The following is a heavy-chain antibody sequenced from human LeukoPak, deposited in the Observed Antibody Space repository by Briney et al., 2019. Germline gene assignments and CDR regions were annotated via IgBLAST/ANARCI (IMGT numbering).Heavy chain of an antibody. CDR3: ARCAPPTTVATRFFDS. D-gene: IGHD4-23*01. Sequence: GGSLRLSCAASGFTFSSYAMTWVRQAPGKGLEWVSVIASGGGGIQYADSVKGRFTISRDNSKNTLYLQMSGLTAEDTAIYYCARCAPPTTVATRFFDSWGQGVLVTVSA. V-gene: IGHV3-23*03. J-gene: IGHJ4*02. CDR2: IASGGGGI. CDR1: GFTFSSYA.